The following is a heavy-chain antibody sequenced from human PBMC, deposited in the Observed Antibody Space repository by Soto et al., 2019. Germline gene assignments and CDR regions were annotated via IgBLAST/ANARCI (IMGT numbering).Heavy chain of an antibody. V-gene: IGHV1-18*01. CDR1: GYTFTSYG. J-gene: IGHJ4*02. CDR2: ISAYNGNT. Sequence: ASVKVSCKASGYTFTSYGISWVRQAPGQGLEWMGWISAYNGNTNYAQKLQGRVTMTTDTSTSTAYMELSSLRSEETAVYYCARAVGRGHDSSGYYFDYWGQGTLVTVSS. CDR3: ARAVGRGHDSSGYYFDY. D-gene: IGHD3-22*01.